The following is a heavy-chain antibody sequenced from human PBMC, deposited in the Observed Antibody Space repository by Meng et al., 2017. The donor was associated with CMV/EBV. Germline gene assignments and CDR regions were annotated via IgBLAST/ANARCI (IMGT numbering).Heavy chain of an antibody. Sequence: SETLSLTCTVSGGSISSSRFFWGWIRQPPGKGLEWVASVSHSGSTFQSPSLNSRVSISLDTSKSQFSLKLTSVTSADTAVYYCVRSGVGVRWGQGTLVTVSS. J-gene: IGHJ4*02. V-gene: IGHV4-39*07. D-gene: IGHD3-10*01. CDR2: VSHSGST. CDR3: VRSGVGVR. CDR1: GGSISSSRFF.